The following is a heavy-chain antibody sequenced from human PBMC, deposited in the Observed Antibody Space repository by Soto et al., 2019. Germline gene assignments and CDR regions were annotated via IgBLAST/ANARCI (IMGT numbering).Heavy chain of an antibody. D-gene: IGHD5-12*01. CDR3: ARSQGEWLRPLGDYYYYMDV. V-gene: IGHV3-11*01. J-gene: IGHJ6*03. CDR2: ISSSGSTI. Sequence: VGSLRLSCAASGFTFSDYYMSWIRQAPGKGLEWVSYISSSGSTIYYADSVKGRFTISRDNAKNSLYLQMNSLRAEDTAVYYCARSQGEWLRPLGDYYYYMDVWGKGTTVTVSS. CDR1: GFTFSDYY.